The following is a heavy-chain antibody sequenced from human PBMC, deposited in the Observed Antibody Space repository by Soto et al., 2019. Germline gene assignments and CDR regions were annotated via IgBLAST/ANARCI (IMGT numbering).Heavy chain of an antibody. D-gene: IGHD3-9*01. Sequence: QVQLVQSGAEVKKPGSSVKVSCKASGGTFSSYAISWVRQAPGQGLEWMGGIIPIFGTANYAQKFQGRVTITADESTSTAYIELSSLRSEDTAVYYCARMSPYYDILTGHRAQYFQHWGQGTLVTVSS. CDR3: ARMSPYYDILTGHRAQYFQH. CDR2: IIPIFGTA. J-gene: IGHJ1*01. V-gene: IGHV1-69*12. CDR1: GGTFSSYA.